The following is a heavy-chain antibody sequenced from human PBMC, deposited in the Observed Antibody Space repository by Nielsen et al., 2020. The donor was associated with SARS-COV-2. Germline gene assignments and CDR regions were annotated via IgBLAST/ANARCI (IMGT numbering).Heavy chain of an antibody. CDR2: ISNSGSTI. Sequence: GESLKISCEGSGFSFNSYEMNWVRQAPGKGLEWISYISNSGSTIYYADSVKGRFAISRDNAKRSLYLQMNSLRAEDTAVYYCARDPYGSGDHWGQGTLVTASS. J-gene: IGHJ4*02. CDR1: GFSFNSYE. V-gene: IGHV3-48*03. D-gene: IGHD3-10*01. CDR3: ARDPYGSGDH.